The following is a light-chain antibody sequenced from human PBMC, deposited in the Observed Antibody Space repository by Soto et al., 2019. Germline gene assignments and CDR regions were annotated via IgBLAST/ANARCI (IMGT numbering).Light chain of an antibody. CDR1: SSDAGTYKY. V-gene: IGLV2-14*01. CDR3: SSYTFGSTAVV. J-gene: IGLJ2*01. CDR2: EVI. Sequence: QSALAQPASVYGSPGQSITLSCTGSSSDAGTYKYVSWFQQHPFKAPKLMIFEVINRPSGISNRFSGAKSGNTTSLTISGLQVEDEDVYYCSSYTFGSTAVVFGGGTKLTVL.